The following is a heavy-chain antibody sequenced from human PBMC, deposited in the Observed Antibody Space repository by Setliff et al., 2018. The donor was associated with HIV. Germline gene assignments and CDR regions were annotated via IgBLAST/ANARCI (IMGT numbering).Heavy chain of an antibody. V-gene: IGHV1-2*02. D-gene: IGHD3-22*01. J-gene: IGHJ6*03. CDR3: ARHSLDYYDSSGYHEGVEGYYYYYMDV. Sequence: ASVKVSCKASGYTFTDNFIHWVRQAPGQGLEWMGWIGPRHADTRIAQRFRGRVSLTRDTSISTAYMVLGGLHSDDTALYYCARHSLDYYDSSGYHEGVEGYYYYYMDVWGKGTTVTVSS. CDR2: IGPRHADT. CDR1: GYTFTDNF.